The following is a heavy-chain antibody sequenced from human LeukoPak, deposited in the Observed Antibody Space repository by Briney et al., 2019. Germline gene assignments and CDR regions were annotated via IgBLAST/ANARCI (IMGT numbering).Heavy chain of an antibody. CDR2: ISPGGGPT. V-gene: IGHV3-23*01. J-gene: IGHJ5*02. Sequence: PGGSLRLSCAGSGFPFSSHGMNWVRQAPGKGLEWVSGISPGGGPTYYADSVKGRFSISRDDLKNTLYLQMNSLRAEDTAVYYCAALTMVRGVIGPWGQGTLVTVSS. CDR3: AALTMVRGVIGP. D-gene: IGHD3-10*01. CDR1: GFPFSSHG.